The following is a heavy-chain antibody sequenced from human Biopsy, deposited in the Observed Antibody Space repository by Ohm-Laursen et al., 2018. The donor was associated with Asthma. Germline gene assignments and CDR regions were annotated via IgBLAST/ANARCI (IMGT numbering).Heavy chain of an antibody. Sequence: SLRLSCTASGFTFSTYGMHWVRQAPGKGLEWVAVISYDGNHKFYADSVKGRFTISRDNSKNTLYLQMNSLRTEDTAVYYCAKRRGYSGHDNDYWGQGTLVIVSS. CDR1: GFTFSTYG. CDR3: AKRRGYSGHDNDY. D-gene: IGHD5-12*01. J-gene: IGHJ4*02. CDR2: ISYDGNHK. V-gene: IGHV3-30*18.